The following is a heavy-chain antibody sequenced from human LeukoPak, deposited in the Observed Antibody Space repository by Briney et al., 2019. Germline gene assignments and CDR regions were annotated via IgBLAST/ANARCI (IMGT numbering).Heavy chain of an antibody. Sequence: ASVKVSCKASGGTFSSYAISWVRQAPGQGLEWMGGIIPIFGTANYAQKFQGRVTITTDESTSTAYMELSSLRSEDTAVYYCAVDSSGYHYYYYMDVWGKGTTVTVSS. D-gene: IGHD3-22*01. J-gene: IGHJ6*03. V-gene: IGHV1-69*05. CDR2: IIPIFGTA. CDR3: AVDSSGYHYYYYMDV. CDR1: GGTFSSYA.